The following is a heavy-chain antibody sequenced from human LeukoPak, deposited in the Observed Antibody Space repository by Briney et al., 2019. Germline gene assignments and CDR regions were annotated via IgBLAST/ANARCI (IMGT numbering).Heavy chain of an antibody. Sequence: GGSLRLSCAASGFTFSSHWMTWIRQAPGKGLEWVASIKKDVGEKFYVDSVKGRFTISRDNAKNSLYLHMNSLRVEDTAVYYCARGPPYGSRSDYFDYWGQGTLVSVSS. CDR1: GFTFSSHW. V-gene: IGHV3-7*01. CDR2: IKKDVGEK. D-gene: IGHD3-10*01. CDR3: ARGPPYGSRSDYFDY. J-gene: IGHJ4*02.